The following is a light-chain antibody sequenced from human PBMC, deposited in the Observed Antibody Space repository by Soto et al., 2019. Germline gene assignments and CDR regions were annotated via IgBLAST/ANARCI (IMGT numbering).Light chain of an antibody. CDR3: RPYTNDSPYV. Sequence: QSVLTQPASVSGSPGQSITISCTGTSSDVGLYDYVSWYQQHPGKAPQLMIYAVSNRPSGVSNRFSASKSGNTASLFISGLQAEDDAGYYCRPYTNDSPYVLGSGHKVTGL. J-gene: IGLJ1*01. CDR2: AVS. V-gene: IGLV2-14*01. CDR1: SSDVGLYDY.